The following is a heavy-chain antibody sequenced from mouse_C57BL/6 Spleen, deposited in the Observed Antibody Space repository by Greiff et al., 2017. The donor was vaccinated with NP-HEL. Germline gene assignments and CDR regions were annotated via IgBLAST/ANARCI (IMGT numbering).Heavy chain of an antibody. Sequence: VKLMESGAELARPGASVKLSCKASGYTFTSYGISWVKQRTGQGLEWIGEIYPRSGNTYYNEKFKGKATLTADKSSSTAYMELRSLTSEDSAVYFCARDGYYEGMDYWGQGTSVTVSS. D-gene: IGHD2-3*01. V-gene: IGHV1-81*01. J-gene: IGHJ4*01. CDR3: ARDGYYEGMDY. CDR1: GYTFTSYG. CDR2: IYPRSGNT.